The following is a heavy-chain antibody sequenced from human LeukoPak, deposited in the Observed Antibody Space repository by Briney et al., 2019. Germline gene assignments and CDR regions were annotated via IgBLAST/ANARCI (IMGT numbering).Heavy chain of an antibody. V-gene: IGHV1-2*02. J-gene: IGHJ4*02. D-gene: IGHD5-12*01. CDR1: GYTFTGYY. CDR3: ARTSRYSGYDRFDY. CDR2: INPNSGGT. Sequence: ASVKVSCKASGYTFTGYYMHWVRQAPGQGLEWMGWINPNSGGTNYAQKFQGRVTMTRDTSISTAYMELNSLRSDDTAVYYCARTSRYSGYDRFDYWGQGTLVTASS.